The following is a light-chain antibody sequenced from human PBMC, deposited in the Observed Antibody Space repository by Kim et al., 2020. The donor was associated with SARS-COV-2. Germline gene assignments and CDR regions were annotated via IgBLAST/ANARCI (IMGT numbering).Light chain of an antibody. CDR1: QNINTW. J-gene: IGKJ2*01. CDR2: QAS. V-gene: IGKV1-5*03. Sequence: SASVGDRVTMTCRASQNINTWLAWYQQKPGTVPRLLIYQASSLHTGVPSRFSGGGSGTFFTLTISSLQPDDFATYYCQQYESPLYTFGQGTKLEI. CDR3: QQYESPLYT.